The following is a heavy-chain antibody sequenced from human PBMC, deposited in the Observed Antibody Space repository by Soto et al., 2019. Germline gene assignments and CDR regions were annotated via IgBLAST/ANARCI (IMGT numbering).Heavy chain of an antibody. Sequence: SETLSLTCTVSGGSISSGDYYWSWIRQPPGKGLEWIGYIYYSGSTYYNPSLKSRVTISVDTSKNQLSLKLSSVTAADTAVYYCARDGSGSYYYYYGMDVWGQGTTVTVSS. V-gene: IGHV4-30-4*01. CDR2: IYYSGST. CDR1: GGSISSGDYY. CDR3: ARDGSGSYYYYYGMDV. D-gene: IGHD3-10*01. J-gene: IGHJ6*02.